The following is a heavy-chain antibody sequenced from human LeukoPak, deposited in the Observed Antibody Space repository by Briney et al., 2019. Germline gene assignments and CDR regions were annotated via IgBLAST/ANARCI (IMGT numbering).Heavy chain of an antibody. Sequence: KPGGSLRLSCAASGFTFSSYSMNWVRQAPGKGLEWVSSISSNGRYIYYADSVKGRFTISRDNAKNSVYLQMNSLRGEDTALYYCARDYYDSGGYYFTEYWYFDLWGRGTLVTVSS. CDR2: ISSNGRYI. J-gene: IGHJ2*01. CDR1: GFTFSSYS. CDR3: ARDYYDSGGYYFTEYWYFDL. V-gene: IGHV3-21*01. D-gene: IGHD3-22*01.